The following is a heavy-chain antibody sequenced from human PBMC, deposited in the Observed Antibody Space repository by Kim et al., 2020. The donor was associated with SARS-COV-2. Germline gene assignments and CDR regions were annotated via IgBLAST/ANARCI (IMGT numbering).Heavy chain of an antibody. CDR1: GYIFTNYD. V-gene: IGHV1-8*01. J-gene: IGHJ4*02. Sequence: ASVKVSCQASGYIFTNYDLNWVRQATGQGLEWMGWMNPNSGNTGYAQQFQGRVTMTRDTSISTAYMELSSLRSEDMAVYYCARDYYGSGSPFRSLDYWGQGTLVTVSS. CDR3: ARDYYGSGSPFRSLDY. D-gene: IGHD3-10*01. CDR2: MNPNSGNT.